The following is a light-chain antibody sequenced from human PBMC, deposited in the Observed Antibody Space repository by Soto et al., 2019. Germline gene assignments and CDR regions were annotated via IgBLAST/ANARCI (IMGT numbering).Light chain of an antibody. Sequence: SYELTQPPSVSVAPGKTARITCGGNNIGSKSVHWYQQKPGQAPVLVIYYDCDRPSGIPERFSGSNSGNTATLTISRVEAGDEADYYCQVWDSSSDHPVVFGGGTKLTVL. CDR2: YDC. V-gene: IGLV3-21*04. J-gene: IGLJ2*01. CDR3: QVWDSSSDHPVV. CDR1: NIGSKS.